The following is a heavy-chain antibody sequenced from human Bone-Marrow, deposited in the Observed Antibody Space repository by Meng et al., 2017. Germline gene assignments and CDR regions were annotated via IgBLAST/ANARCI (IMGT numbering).Heavy chain of an antibody. CDR1: GNTSTATY. D-gene: IGHD6-13*01. Sequence: GLSEGSGVELRTAVNIVRGSWKVSGNTSTATYTRWVRQAAGQGLEWRGHSKPQSGDTLYAQKFQGRVSRTMNKSSSTAYVELSGLLSDDTAVYSGARDEDISAAGYLLVDYWGHGTLVTVSS. CDR2: SKPQSGDT. V-gene: IGHV1-2*06. J-gene: IGHJ4*01. CDR3: ARDEDISAAGYLLVDY.